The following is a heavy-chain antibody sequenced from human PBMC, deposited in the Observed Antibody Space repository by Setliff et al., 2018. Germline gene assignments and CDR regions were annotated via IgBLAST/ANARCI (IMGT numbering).Heavy chain of an antibody. CDR3: AREVLPLVREEAFYI. V-gene: IGHV1-3*01. CDR2: INAGNGNT. Sequence: ASVKVSCKASGGTFSSYAISWVRQAPGQGLEWMGGINAGNGNTKCSQNFQGRVTITRETSASTAYVELSSLRSEDTAVYYCAREVLPLVREEAFYIWGQGTMVTVS. J-gene: IGHJ3*02. D-gene: IGHD2-2*01. CDR1: GGTFSSYA.